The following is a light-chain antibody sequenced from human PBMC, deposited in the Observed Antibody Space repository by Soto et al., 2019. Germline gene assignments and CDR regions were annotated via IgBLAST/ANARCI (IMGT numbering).Light chain of an antibody. J-gene: IGKJ4*01. CDR2: GAS. CDR1: QTVTSSY. V-gene: IGKV3-20*01. CDR3: QQYGGSLRMGLT. Sequence: EIVLTQSPGTLSLSPGERATLSCRASQTVTSSYLAWYQQKPGQAPRLLIYGASSRATGIPDRFSGSGSGTDFTLTISRLEPEDFAVYYCQQYGGSLRMGLTFGGGTKVEIK.